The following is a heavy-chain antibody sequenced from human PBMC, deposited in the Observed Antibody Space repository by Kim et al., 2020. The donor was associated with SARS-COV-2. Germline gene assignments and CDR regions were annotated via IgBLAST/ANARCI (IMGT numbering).Heavy chain of an antibody. J-gene: IGHJ1*01. V-gene: IGHV3-9*01. CDR3: AKAWSGSYGSGLYFQH. CDR2: ISWNSGSI. CDR1: GFTFDDYA. Sequence: GGSLRLSCAASGFTFDDYAMHWVRQAPGKGLEWVSGISWNSGSIGYADSVKGRFTISRDNAKNSLYLQMNSLRAEDTALYYCAKAWSGSYGSGLYFQHWGQGTLVTVSS. D-gene: IGHD1-26*01.